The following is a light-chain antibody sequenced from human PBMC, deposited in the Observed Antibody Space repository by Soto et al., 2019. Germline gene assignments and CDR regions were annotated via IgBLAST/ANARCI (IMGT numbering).Light chain of an antibody. CDR3: PNYGSARLSP. Sequence: EIVLTQSPGTLSVSPGDRVTLSCRASQSVDINLAWYQQRAGQAPRLLVYGASTKATGIPDRFGGGGSGTDFTLIISRLEPEDFVWYYCPNYGSARLSPLGHGTKV. V-gene: IGKV3-20*01. CDR1: QSVDIN. CDR2: GAS. J-gene: IGKJ1*01.